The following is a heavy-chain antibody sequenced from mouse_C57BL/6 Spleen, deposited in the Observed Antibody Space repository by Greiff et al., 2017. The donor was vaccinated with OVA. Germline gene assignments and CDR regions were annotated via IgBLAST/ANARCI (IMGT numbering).Heavy chain of an antibody. J-gene: IGHJ4*01. CDR1: GYTFTSYW. V-gene: IGHV1-61*01. CDR2: IYPSDSAT. D-gene: IGHD2-5*01. Sequence: QVQLQQSGAELVRPGSSVKLSCKASGYTFTSYWMDWVKQRPGQGLEWIGNIYPSDSATHYNQKFKDKATLTVDKSSSTAYMQLSSLTSEDSAVYYCARRDYSNYYAMDYWGQGTSVTVSS. CDR3: ARRDYSNYYAMDY.